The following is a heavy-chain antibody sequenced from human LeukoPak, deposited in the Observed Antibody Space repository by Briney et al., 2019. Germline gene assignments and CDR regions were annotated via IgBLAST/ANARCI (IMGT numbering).Heavy chain of an antibody. Sequence: PSETLSLTCTVSRGSISSGDYYWSWIRQPPGKGPEWIGYIYYSGSTYYNPSLKSRVTISVDTSKNQFSLKLSSVTAADTAVYYCARDLDRAGTDYWGQGTLVTVSS. J-gene: IGHJ4*02. CDR2: IYYSGST. V-gene: IGHV4-30-4*01. CDR3: ARDLDRAGTDY. D-gene: IGHD6-13*01. CDR1: RGSISSGDYY.